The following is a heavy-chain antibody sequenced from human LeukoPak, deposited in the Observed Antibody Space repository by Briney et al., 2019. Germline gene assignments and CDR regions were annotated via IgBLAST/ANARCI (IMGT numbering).Heavy chain of an antibody. V-gene: IGHV3-43*02. J-gene: IGHJ4*02. Sequence: PGGSLRLSCAASGSTFDDYAMHWVRQAPGKGLEWVSLISGYGGSTYYADSVKGRFTISRDNSKNSLYLQMNSLRTEDTALYYCAKAPGFCSTTSCPGDYWGRGTLVTVSS. CDR2: ISGYGGST. CDR1: GSTFDDYA. CDR3: AKAPGFCSTTSCPGDY. D-gene: IGHD2-2*01.